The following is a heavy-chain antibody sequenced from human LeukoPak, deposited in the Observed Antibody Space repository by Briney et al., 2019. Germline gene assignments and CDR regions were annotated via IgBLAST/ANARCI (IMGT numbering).Heavy chain of an antibody. D-gene: IGHD6-13*01. Sequence: VASVKVSCKASGYTFTSDGISWVRQAPGQGLEWMGWISAYNGNTNYAQKLQGRVTMTTDTSTSTAYTELRSLRSDDTAVYYCARNAAAGILSWFDPWGQGTLVTVSS. CDR2: ISAYNGNT. CDR3: ARNAAAGILSWFDP. J-gene: IGHJ5*02. CDR1: GYTFTSDG. V-gene: IGHV1-18*01.